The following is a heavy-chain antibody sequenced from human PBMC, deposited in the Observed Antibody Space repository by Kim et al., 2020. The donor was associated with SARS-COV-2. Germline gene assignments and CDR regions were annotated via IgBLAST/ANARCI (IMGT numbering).Heavy chain of an antibody. V-gene: IGHV3-30*01. D-gene: IGHD5-12*01. J-gene: IGHJ4*02. CDR3: ARDSVATLDY. CDR2: NK. Sequence: NKYYEDSVKGRFTISRDNSKNTLYLQMNSLRAEDTAVYYCARDSVATLDYWGQGTLVTVSS.